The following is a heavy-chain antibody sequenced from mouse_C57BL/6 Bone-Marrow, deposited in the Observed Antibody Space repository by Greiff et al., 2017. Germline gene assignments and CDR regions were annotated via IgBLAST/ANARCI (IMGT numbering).Heavy chain of an antibody. CDR3: ARSVYYSNYLFDY. J-gene: IGHJ2*01. V-gene: IGHV1-82*01. CDR2: IYPEDGDT. Sequence: VQLKESGPELVKPGASVKISCKASGYAFSSSWMNWVKQRPEKGLEWIGRIYPEDGDTNYNGKFKGKATLTADKSSSTAYMQLSSLTSEDSAVYFCARSVYYSNYLFDYWGQGTTLTVSS. D-gene: IGHD2-5*01. CDR1: GYAFSSSW.